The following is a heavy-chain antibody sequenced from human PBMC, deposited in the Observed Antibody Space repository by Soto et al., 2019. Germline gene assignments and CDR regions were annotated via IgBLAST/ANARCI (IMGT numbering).Heavy chain of an antibody. CDR2: ISYDGNNK. J-gene: IGHJ3*01. V-gene: IGHV3-30*18. CDR1: GFIFSDFG. Sequence: PGGSLRLSCEASGFIFSDFGMHWVRQAPGKGLEWVAVISYDGNNKYYAQSVKGRFTISRDNSKNTLFLNMDSVRPEDTAVYHCVKGDLDTDVVNSPDAFDFWGQGTMVTV. CDR3: VKGDLDTDVVNSPDAFDF. D-gene: IGHD5-18*01.